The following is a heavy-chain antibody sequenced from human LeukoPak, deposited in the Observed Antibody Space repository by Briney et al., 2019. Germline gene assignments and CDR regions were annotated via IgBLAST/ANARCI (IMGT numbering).Heavy chain of an antibody. V-gene: IGHV3-7*01. CDR1: GFTFSNYW. CDR2: IKHDGSEH. Sequence: GGSLRLSCAASGFTFSNYWMTWVRQAPGKGLERVAQIKHDGSEHYYVDSVKGRFTISRDNAKNSLYLQMNSLRADDTAVYYCAREQTPFVWGQGILVTVSS. J-gene: IGHJ4*02. CDR3: AREQTPFV.